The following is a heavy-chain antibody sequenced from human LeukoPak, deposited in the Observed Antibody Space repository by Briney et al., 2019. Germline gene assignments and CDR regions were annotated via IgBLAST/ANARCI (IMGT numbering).Heavy chain of an antibody. D-gene: IGHD3-10*01. J-gene: IGHJ5*02. CDR2: IYDSGST. CDR3: ARGSGPENWFDP. Sequence: SETLSLTCTVSGGSIRSSYYYWGWIRQPPGKGLEWIGSIYDSGSTYYNPSLKSRVTISVDTSKNQFSLKLNSVTAADTAVYYCARGSGPENWFDPWGQGTLVTVSS. V-gene: IGHV4-39*01. CDR1: GGSIRSSYYY.